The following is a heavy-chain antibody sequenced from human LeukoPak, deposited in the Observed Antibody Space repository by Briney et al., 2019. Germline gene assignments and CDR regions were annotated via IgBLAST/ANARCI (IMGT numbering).Heavy chain of an antibody. CDR2: IYYSGST. Sequence: SETLSLTCTVSGGSISCYYWSWIRQPPGKGLEWIGYIYYSGSTNYNPSLKSRVTISVDTSKNQFSLKLSSVTAADTAVYYCARGGYSYGSYYFDYWGQGTLVTVSS. CDR1: GGSISCYY. J-gene: IGHJ4*02. V-gene: IGHV4-59*01. D-gene: IGHD5-18*01. CDR3: ARGGYSYGSYYFDY.